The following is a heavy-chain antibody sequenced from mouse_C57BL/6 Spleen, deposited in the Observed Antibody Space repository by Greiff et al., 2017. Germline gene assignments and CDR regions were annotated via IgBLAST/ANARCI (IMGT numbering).Heavy chain of an antibody. Sequence: VQLQQSGPELVKPGASVKISCKASGYSFTDDNMNWVKQSNGKSLEWIGVINPNYGTTSYNPKFKGKDTLTVDQSSSTAYMQLNSLTSEDSAVYYCASPYYSNRCWAMDDWGTGTSVTVSS. V-gene: IGHV1-39*01. D-gene: IGHD2-5*01. CDR3: ASPYYSNRCWAMDD. CDR2: INPNYGTT. J-gene: IGHJ4*01. CDR1: GYSFTDDN.